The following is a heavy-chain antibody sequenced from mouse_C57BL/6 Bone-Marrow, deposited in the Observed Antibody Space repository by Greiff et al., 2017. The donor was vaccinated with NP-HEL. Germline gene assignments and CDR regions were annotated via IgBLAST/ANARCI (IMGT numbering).Heavy chain of an antibody. Sequence: QVQLQQSGAELVRPGTSVKMSCKASGYTFTNYWIGWAKQRPGHGLEWIGDIYPGGGYTNYNEKFKGKATLTADKASSTASMQFSSRTSEDSAIYYCARSPRRYYAMDFWCQGPSVTVSS. CDR2: IYPGGGYT. CDR3: ARSPRRYYAMDF. CDR1: GYTFTNYW. V-gene: IGHV1-63*01. J-gene: IGHJ4*01.